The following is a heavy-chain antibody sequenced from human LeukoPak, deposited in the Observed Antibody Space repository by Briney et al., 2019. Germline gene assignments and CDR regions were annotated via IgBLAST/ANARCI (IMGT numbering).Heavy chain of an antibody. CDR1: GFTFSSYA. CDR2: ISGSGGST. CDR3: AKDYLPYYYDSSGYYGSFAI. J-gene: IGHJ3*02. D-gene: IGHD3-22*01. V-gene: IGHV3-23*01. Sequence: PGGSLRLSCAASGFTFSSYAMSWVRQAPGKGLEWFSAISGSGGSTYYADSVKGRFTISRDNSKNTLYLQMNSLRAEDTAVYYCAKDYLPYYYDSSGYYGSFAIWGQGTMVTVSS.